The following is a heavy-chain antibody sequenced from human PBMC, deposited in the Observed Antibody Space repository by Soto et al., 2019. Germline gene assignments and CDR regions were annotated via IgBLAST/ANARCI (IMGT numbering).Heavy chain of an antibody. V-gene: IGHV4-59*01. CDR3: ARATHPTTNWLDP. CDR1: GGSISSYY. D-gene: IGHD1-1*01. CDR2: IYYSGNT. Sequence: SETLSLTCTVSGGSISSYYWSWIRQPPGKGLEWIGFIYYSGNTNYNPSLKSRVTISVDTSKNQFSLKLRSVTAADTAVYYCARATHPTTNWLDPWGQGTLVTVSS. J-gene: IGHJ5*02.